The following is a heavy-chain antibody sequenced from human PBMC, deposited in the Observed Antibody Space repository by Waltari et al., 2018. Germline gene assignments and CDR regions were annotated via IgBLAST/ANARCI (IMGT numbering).Heavy chain of an antibody. CDR1: GGTFSSYT. Sequence: QVQLVQSGAEVKKPGSSVKVSCKASGGTFSSYTISWVRQAPGQGLEWMGRIIPILGIAKYAQKFQGRVTITADKSTSTAYMELSSLRSEDTAVYYCARGSLAAAGLGYFDYWGQGTLVTVSS. CDR2: IIPILGIA. CDR3: ARGSLAAAGLGYFDY. J-gene: IGHJ4*02. D-gene: IGHD6-13*01. V-gene: IGHV1-69*02.